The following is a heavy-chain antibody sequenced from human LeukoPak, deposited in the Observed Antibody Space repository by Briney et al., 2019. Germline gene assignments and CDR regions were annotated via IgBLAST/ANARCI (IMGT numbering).Heavy chain of an antibody. V-gene: IGHV1-46*01. CDR3: AREPSYGSGSGGFDY. CDR2: INPSGGST. Sequence: ASVKVSCKASGYTFTSYYMRWVRQAPGQGLEWMGIINPSGGSTSYAQKFQGRVTMTRDTSTSTVYMELSSLRSEDTAVYYCAREPSYGSGSGGFDYWGQGTLVTVSS. D-gene: IGHD3-10*01. CDR1: GYTFTSYY. J-gene: IGHJ4*02.